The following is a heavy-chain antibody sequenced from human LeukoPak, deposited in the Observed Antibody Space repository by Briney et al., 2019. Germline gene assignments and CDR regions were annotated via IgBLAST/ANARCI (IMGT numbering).Heavy chain of an antibody. J-gene: IGHJ4*02. Sequence: GESLKISCKGSGYSFSNYWIGWVRQMPGKGLEWMGIIYPGDSDTRYSPSFQGQVTISADKSITTAYLQWSSLKASDTAMYYCARTGYTSGWYVGSFQYWGQGTLVTVSS. V-gene: IGHV5-51*01. CDR2: IYPGDSDT. CDR3: ARTGYTSGWYVGSFQY. D-gene: IGHD6-19*01. CDR1: GYSFSNYW.